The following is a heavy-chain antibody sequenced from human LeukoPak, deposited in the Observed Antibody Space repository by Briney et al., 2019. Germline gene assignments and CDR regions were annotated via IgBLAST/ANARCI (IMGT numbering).Heavy chain of an antibody. D-gene: IGHD3-16*01. V-gene: IGHV1-18*01. CDR3: ARDAYTSGADY. J-gene: IGHJ4*02. CDR2: ISVYNGNT. CDR1: GYTFSSYG. Sequence: DSVKVSCKASGYTFSSYGISWVRQAPGQGLEWMGWISVYNGNTNNIQKLQGRVTMPRDTSTNTAYMELRSLRSDDTAVYYCARDAYTSGADYWGQGTLVTVSS.